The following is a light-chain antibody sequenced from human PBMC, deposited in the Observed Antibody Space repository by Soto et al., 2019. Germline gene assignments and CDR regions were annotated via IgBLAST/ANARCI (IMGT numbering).Light chain of an antibody. V-gene: IGKV3-15*01. CDR3: QQYNSWPPDGT. CDR2: GAS. Sequence: EIVLTQSPGTLSLSPGERATLSCRASQSVSSSYLAWYQQKPGQAPRLLIYGASTRATGISGRFSGSGSGTEFTLSINSLQSEDFAVYYCQQYNSWPPDGTFGQGTKVDIK. J-gene: IGKJ1*01. CDR1: QSVSSSY.